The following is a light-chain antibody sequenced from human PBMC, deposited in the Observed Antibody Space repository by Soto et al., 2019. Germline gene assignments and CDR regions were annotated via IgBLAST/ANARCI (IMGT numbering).Light chain of an antibody. V-gene: IGLV1-40*01. J-gene: IGLJ2*01. Sequence: QPVLTQPPSVSGAPGQRVTISCTGSSSNIGAGYDVHWYQQLPGTAPKLLMYANNNRPSGVPDRFSGSKSATSASLAITGLQAEDEADYYCQSYDSRLSVVFGGGTKLTVL. CDR3: QSYDSRLSVV. CDR2: ANN. CDR1: SSNIGAGYD.